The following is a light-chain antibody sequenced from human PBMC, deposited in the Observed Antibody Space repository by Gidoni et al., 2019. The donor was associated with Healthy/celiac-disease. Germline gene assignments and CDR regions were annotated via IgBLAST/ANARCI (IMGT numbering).Light chain of an antibody. CDR1: QSVSSN. CDR3: QQYNNWRYT. CDR2: GAS. J-gene: IGKJ2*01. V-gene: IGKV3-15*01. Sequence: EIVMTQSPATLSVSPGERATLSCRASQSVSSNLAWYQQKPGQAPRLLIYGASTRATGIPSRFSGSGSGTVFTLTLSSLQSEDFAVYYCQQYNNWRYTFGQXTKLEIK.